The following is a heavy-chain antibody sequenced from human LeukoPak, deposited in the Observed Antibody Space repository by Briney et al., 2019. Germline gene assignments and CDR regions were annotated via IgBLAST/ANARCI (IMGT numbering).Heavy chain of an antibody. Sequence: GGSLRLSCPTSGFTFSTYWMSWVRQAPGKGLEWVASIDQDGSEKNYVDSVKGRFTISRDNAYNSLYLQMNSLRAEDTAVYYCVRDGHLYGLPFDYWGQGTLVTVSS. J-gene: IGHJ4*02. D-gene: IGHD3-10*01. CDR2: IDQDGSEK. V-gene: IGHV3-7*03. CDR1: GFTFSTYW. CDR3: VRDGHLYGLPFDY.